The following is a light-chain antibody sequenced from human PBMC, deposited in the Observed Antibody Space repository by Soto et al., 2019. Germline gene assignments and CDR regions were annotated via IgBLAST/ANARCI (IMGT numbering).Light chain of an antibody. Sequence: EIVLTQSPGTLSLSPGERATLSCRASQSVSSSYLAWYQQKPGQAPRLLLYGASSRATGIPERFSGSGSGADFTLTISRLEPEDFAVYYCQQYGSSPPTFGQGTKLEIK. V-gene: IGKV3-20*01. CDR3: QQYGSSPPT. CDR2: GAS. CDR1: QSVSSSY. J-gene: IGKJ2*01.